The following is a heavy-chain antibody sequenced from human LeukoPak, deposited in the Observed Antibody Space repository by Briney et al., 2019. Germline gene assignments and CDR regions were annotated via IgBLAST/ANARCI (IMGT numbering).Heavy chain of an antibody. CDR2: IYYSGST. J-gene: IGHJ4*02. CDR3: ARHGSYYADLD. D-gene: IGHD1-26*01. V-gene: IGHV4-39*01. Sequence: PSETLSLTCTVSGGSISSSSYYWGWIRQPPGKGLEWIGSIYYSGSTYYNPSLKSRVTISVDTSKNQFSLKLSSVTAADTAAYYCARHGSYYADLDWGQGTLVTVSS. CDR1: GGSISSSSYY.